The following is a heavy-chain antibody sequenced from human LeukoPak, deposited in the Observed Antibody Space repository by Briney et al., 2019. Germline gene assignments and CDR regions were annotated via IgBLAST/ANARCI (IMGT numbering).Heavy chain of an antibody. CDR3: ARGSGGRGNWFDP. CDR2: IYHSGIT. D-gene: IGHD2-15*01. V-gene: IGHV4-30-2*01. J-gene: IGHJ5*02. CDR1: GGSISSGDYS. Sequence: SETLSLTCAVSGGSISSGDYSSSWIRQPPGKGLEWIGYIYHSGITYYNPSLKRRVTISIDRSKNQFSLKLSSVTAADTAVYYCARGSGGRGNWFDPWGQGTLVTVSS.